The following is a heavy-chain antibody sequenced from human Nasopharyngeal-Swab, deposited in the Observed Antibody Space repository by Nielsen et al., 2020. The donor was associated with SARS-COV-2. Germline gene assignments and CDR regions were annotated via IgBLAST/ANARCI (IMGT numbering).Heavy chain of an antibody. V-gene: IGHV1-18*01. J-gene: IGHJ2*01. Sequence: ASVKVSCKASGYTFTSYGISWVRQAPGQGLEWMGWISAYNGNTNYAQKLQGRVTMTTDTSTGTAYMELRSLRSDDTAVYYCARFPAGGYYDSSGYYYWYFDLWGRGTLVTVSS. CDR3: ARFPAGGYYDSSGYYYWYFDL. CDR1: GYTFTSYG. D-gene: IGHD3-22*01. CDR2: ISAYNGNT.